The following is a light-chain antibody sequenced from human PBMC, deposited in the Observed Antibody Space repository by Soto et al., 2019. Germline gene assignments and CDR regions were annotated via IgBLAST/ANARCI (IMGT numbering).Light chain of an antibody. V-gene: IGKV3-15*01. J-gene: IGKJ4*01. CDR3: QPYNNWPLT. CDR2: DTS. Sequence: ETVMTQSPATLSLSPVERATLSCRARQSVSSYLAWYQQKPGQAPRLLIYDTSTRATGVPTRFSGSRSGAEFTLTINSLQSEDFAVYYCQPYNNWPLTFGGGTKVDIK. CDR1: QSVSSY.